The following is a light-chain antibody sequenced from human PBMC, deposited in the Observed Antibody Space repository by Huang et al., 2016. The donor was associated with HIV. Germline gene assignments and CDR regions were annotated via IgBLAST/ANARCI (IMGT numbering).Light chain of an antibody. Sequence: DIQMTQSPSSLSASVGDRVAITCRASQSISTYINWYQQKPGKAPKLLIYAASTLQSGVPSRFRGSGSGTDFILTISSLQPEDFATYYCQQSYTTPPDFGPGTKVDMK. J-gene: IGKJ3*01. CDR2: AAS. CDR3: QQSYTTPPD. V-gene: IGKV1-39*01. CDR1: QSISTY.